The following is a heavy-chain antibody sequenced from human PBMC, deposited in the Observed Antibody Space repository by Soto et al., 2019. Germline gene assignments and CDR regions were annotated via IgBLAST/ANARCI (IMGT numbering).Heavy chain of an antibody. V-gene: IGHV3-21*06. J-gene: IGHJ4*02. Sequence: EVQLVESGGGLVKPGGSLRLSCAASGFTFTRYSMNWVRQAPGKGLEWVSSISSTTNYIYYGDSMKGRFTISRDNAKNSLYLEINSLRAEDTAVYYWARESEDLTSNFDYWGQGTLVTVSS. CDR2: ISSTTNYI. CDR1: GFTFTRYS. CDR3: ARESEDLTSNFDY.